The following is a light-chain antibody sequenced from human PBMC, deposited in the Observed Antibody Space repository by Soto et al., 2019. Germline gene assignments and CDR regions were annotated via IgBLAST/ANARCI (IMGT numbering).Light chain of an antibody. V-gene: IGKV3-20*01. CDR2: GAS. Sequence: EIVLTQSPGTLSLSPGERATLSCRTSQSVSSRYFAWYQQKPGQAPRLLIYGASSRAAGIPDRFSGSGSGTDFTLTISRLEPDDFAVYYCQQYASSPWTFGQGTKVEIK. J-gene: IGKJ1*01. CDR3: QQYASSPWT. CDR1: QSVSSRY.